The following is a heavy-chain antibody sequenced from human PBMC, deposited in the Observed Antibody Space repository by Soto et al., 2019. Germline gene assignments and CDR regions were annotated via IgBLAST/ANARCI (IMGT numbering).Heavy chain of an antibody. Sequence: SESLSLTCAFSGGSISSGGYSLSWIRQPPGKGLEWIGYIYHSGSTYYNPSLKSRVTISVDTSKNQFSLKLSSVTAADTAVYYCARRPRVRGDEWLDYWGQGTLVTVSS. CDR1: GGSISSGGYS. V-gene: IGHV4-30-2*01. J-gene: IGHJ4*02. CDR2: IYHSGST. D-gene: IGHD4-17*01. CDR3: ARRPRVRGDEWLDY.